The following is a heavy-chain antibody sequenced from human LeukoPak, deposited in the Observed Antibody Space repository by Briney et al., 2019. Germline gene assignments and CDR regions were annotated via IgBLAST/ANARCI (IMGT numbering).Heavy chain of an antibody. CDR1: GGSISSSSYY. CDR3: ARDGGYSGSFSSIFQH. D-gene: IGHD1-26*01. J-gene: IGHJ1*01. Sequence: PSETLSLTCTVSGGSISSSSYYWGWIRQPPGKGLEWIGSIYYSGSTYYNPSLKSRVTISVDTSKNQFSLKLNSVTAADTAVYYCARDGGYSGSFSSIFQHWGQGTLVTVSS. CDR2: IYYSGST. V-gene: IGHV4-39*02.